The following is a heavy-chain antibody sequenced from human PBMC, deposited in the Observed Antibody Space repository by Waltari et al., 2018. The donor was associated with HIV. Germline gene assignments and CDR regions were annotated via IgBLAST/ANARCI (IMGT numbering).Heavy chain of an antibody. CDR2: IYTSGST. J-gene: IGHJ3*02. CDR1: GGSISSGSYY. Sequence: QVQLQESGPGLVKPSQTLSLTCTVSGGSISSGSYYWSWIRQPAGKGLEWIGRIYTSGSTNYNHSLKSRVTISVDTSKNQFSLKLSSVTAADTAVYYCARAFRYSGSYGAFDIWGQGTMVTVSS. CDR3: ARAFRYSGSYGAFDI. D-gene: IGHD1-26*01. V-gene: IGHV4-61*02.